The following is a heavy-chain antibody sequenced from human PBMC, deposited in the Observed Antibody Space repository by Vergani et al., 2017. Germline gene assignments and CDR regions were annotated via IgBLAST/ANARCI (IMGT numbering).Heavy chain of an antibody. V-gene: IGHV3-49*03. D-gene: IGHD2-15*01. Sequence: EVQLVESGGGLVQPGRSLRLSCTASGFTFGDYAMSWFRQAPGKGLAWVGFIRSKAYGGTTEYSASVNGRFTISSDDSKSIAYLQMNSLKTEDTAVYYCTREXDIVVVVAAGSSSDYFDYWGQGTLVTVSS. CDR1: GFTFGDYA. J-gene: IGHJ4*02. CDR2: IRSKAYGGTT. CDR3: TREXDIVVVVAAGSSSDYFDY.